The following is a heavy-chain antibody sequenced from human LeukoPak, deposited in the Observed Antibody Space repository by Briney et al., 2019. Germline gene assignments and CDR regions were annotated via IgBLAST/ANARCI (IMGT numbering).Heavy chain of an antibody. CDR1: GFTFSSYG. CDR2: IRFDAINR. CDR3: AKDPDWNYMFDY. J-gene: IGHJ4*02. Sequence: GGSLRLSXAASGFTFSSYGMHWVRQAPGKGLEWVAFIRFDAINRYYADSVRGRFTISRDNSKNTLYLQMNSLGAEDTAVYYCAKDPDWNYMFDYWGQGTRVTVSS. D-gene: IGHD1-7*01. V-gene: IGHV3-30*02.